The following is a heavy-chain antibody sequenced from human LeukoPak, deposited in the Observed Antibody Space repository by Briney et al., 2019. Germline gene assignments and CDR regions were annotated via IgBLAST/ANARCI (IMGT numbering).Heavy chain of an antibody. J-gene: IGHJ4*02. CDR1: GGTFSSYA. Sequence: GSSVKVSCKASGGTFSSYAISWVRQAPGQGLEWMGGIIPIFGTANYAQKFQGRVTITADESTSTAYMELSSLRSEDTAVYYCARDLPAAIRIFDYWGQGTLVTVSS. V-gene: IGHV1-69*01. D-gene: IGHD2-2*02. CDR2: IIPIFGTA. CDR3: ARDLPAAIRIFDY.